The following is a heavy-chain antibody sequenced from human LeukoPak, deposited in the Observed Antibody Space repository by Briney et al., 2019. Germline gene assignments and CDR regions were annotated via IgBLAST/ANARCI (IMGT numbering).Heavy chain of an antibody. D-gene: IGHD2-15*01. Sequence: QTGGSLRLSCAASGFTFSSYSMNWVRQAPGKGLEWVSYISSSSSTIYYADSVKGQFTISRDNAKNSLYLQMNSLRAEDTAVYYCARGLCSGGSCYSLTYYYYGMDVWGQGTTVTVSS. V-gene: IGHV3-48*01. CDR2: ISSSSSTI. CDR1: GFTFSSYS. J-gene: IGHJ6*02. CDR3: ARGLCSGGSCYSLTYYYYGMDV.